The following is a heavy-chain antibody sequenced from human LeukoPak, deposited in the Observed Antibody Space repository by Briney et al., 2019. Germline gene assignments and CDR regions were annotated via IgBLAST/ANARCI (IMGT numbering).Heavy chain of an antibody. V-gene: IGHV3-23*01. Sequence: GGSLRLSCAASGFTFSSYAMSWVRQAPGKGLEWVSAISGSGGSTYYADSVKGGFTISKDNSKNTLQLQMNSLRAEDTAVDYCAKWRIAVAGAEDYWGQGTLVTGSS. J-gene: IGHJ4*02. D-gene: IGHD6-19*01. CDR1: GFTFSSYA. CDR3: AKWRIAVAGAEDY. CDR2: ISGSGGST.